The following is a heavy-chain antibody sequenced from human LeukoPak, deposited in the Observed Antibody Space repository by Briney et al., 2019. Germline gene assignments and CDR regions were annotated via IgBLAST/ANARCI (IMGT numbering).Heavy chain of an antibody. CDR1: GFTFSSYD. D-gene: IGHD6-19*01. CDR3: ARDGGGWVIDY. V-gene: IGHV3-13*01. Sequence: GGSLRLSCAASGFTFSSYDMHWVRQAPGKGLEWVSAIGTAGDTYYPGSVKGRFTISRENAKNSLYLQMNSLRAGDTAVYYCARDGGGWVIDYWGQGTLVTVSS. CDR2: IGTAGDT. J-gene: IGHJ4*02.